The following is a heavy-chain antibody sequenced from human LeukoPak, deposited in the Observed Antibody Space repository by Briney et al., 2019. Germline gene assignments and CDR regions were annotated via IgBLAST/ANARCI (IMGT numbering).Heavy chain of an antibody. CDR1: GFTFSSYA. V-gene: IGHV3-23*01. CDR3: AKDEYYDFWSGPMGFDP. CDR2: ISGSGGST. D-gene: IGHD3-3*01. Sequence: PGGSLRLSCAAPGFTFSSYAMSWVRQAPGKGLEWVSAISGSGGSTYYADSVKGRFTISRDNSKNTLYLQMNSLRAEDTAVYYCAKDEYYDFWSGPMGFDPWGQGTLVTVSS. J-gene: IGHJ5*02.